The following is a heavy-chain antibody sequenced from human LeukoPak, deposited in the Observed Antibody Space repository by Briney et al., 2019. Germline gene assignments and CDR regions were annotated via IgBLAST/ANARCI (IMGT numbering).Heavy chain of an antibody. CDR3: ARLTDFWSGYYLDY. Sequence: SETLSLTCTVSGGSISSYYWSWIRQPPGKGLEWIGSIYYSGSTYYNPSLKSRVTISVDTSKNQFSLKLSSVTAADTAVYYCARLTDFWSGYYLDYWGQGTLVTVSS. J-gene: IGHJ4*02. CDR1: GGSISSYY. CDR2: IYYSGST. D-gene: IGHD3-3*01. V-gene: IGHV4-59*05.